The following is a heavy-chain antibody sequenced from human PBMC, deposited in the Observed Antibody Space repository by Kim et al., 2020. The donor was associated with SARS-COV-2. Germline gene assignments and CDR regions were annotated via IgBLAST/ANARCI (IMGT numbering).Heavy chain of an antibody. Sequence: SVKVSCKASGGTFSSYAISWVRQAPGQGLEWMGGIIPIFGTANYAQKFQGRVTITADESTSTAYMELSSLRSEDTAVYYCARECTAMVDYYYGMDVWGQGTTVTVSS. CDR2: IIPIFGTA. J-gene: IGHJ6*02. V-gene: IGHV1-69*13. D-gene: IGHD5-18*01. CDR1: GGTFSSYA. CDR3: ARECTAMVDYYYGMDV.